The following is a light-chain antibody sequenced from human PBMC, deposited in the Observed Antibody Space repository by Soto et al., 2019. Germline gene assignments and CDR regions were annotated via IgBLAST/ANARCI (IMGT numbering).Light chain of an antibody. CDR2: RPS. Sequence: EVVLTQSPATLAVSPGERATLSCRASQNIYSNVAWSQQRPGQAPRLLIYRPSTRATGIPARFSGSGSGTEFTLTISSLQSEDFTVYSCLQYHNLWAFGQGTKADI. V-gene: IGKV3-15*01. CDR3: LQYHNLWA. J-gene: IGKJ1*01. CDR1: QNIYSN.